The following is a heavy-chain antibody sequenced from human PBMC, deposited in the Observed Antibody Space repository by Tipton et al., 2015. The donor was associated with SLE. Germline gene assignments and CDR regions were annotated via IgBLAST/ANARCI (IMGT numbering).Heavy chain of an antibody. CDR2: IYYSGST. V-gene: IGHV4-39*07. CDR1: GGSISSSNYY. Sequence: LRLSCTVSGGSISSSNYYWGWIRQPPGKGLEWIGSIYYSGSTYYNPSLKSRVSISVDTSKNQFFLNLHSVTAADTAVYYCTRQRGYYDGTPFPPWNFDLWGRGTQVTVSS. D-gene: IGHD3-16*01. CDR3: TRQRGYYDGTPFPPWNFDL. J-gene: IGHJ2*01.